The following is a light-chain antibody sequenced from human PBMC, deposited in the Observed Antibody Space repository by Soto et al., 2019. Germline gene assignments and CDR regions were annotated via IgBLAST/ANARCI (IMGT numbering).Light chain of an antibody. Sequence: DLQMTQSPSSLSASVGDRVTITCRASQSIGFYLNWYQQKPGKAPNLLIYAASSLQSGVPSRFSGSGSGTDFTLTISSLQPEDFATYYCQQSFNTLFTFGPGTRVDSK. V-gene: IGKV1-39*01. CDR1: QSIGFY. CDR3: QQSFNTLFT. J-gene: IGKJ3*01. CDR2: AAS.